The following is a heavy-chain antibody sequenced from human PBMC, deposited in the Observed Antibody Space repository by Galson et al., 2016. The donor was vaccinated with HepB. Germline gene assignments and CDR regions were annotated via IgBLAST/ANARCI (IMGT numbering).Heavy chain of an antibody. J-gene: IGHJ4*02. CDR3: AGKRHGNFPFDY. D-gene: IGHD4-23*01. CDR2: ISGTSITT. V-gene: IGHV3-23*01. Sequence: SLRLSCAASGFTFSNYAMSWVRQAPVKGLEWVSAISGTSITTLYADSVRGRFTISRDNSKNTLYLQMSSLRDDDTAVYFCAGKRHGNFPFDYWGQGTLVTVPS. CDR1: GFTFSNYA.